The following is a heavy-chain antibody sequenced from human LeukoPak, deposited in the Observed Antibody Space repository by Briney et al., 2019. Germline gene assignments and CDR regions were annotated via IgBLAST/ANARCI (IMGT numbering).Heavy chain of an antibody. D-gene: IGHD4-17*01. V-gene: IGHV1-18*03. CDR3: ARDENYGIFFNVVY. CDR1: GYSFVLYG. J-gene: IGHJ4*02. Sequence: ASVKVSCKASGYSFVLYGISWVRQAPGEGPEWMGWISGSTGDTNYAQKFQGRVTMTADTSSSTAYMELRSLRLDDMAVYYCARDENYGIFFNVVYWGQGTLVTVSS. CDR2: ISGSTGDT.